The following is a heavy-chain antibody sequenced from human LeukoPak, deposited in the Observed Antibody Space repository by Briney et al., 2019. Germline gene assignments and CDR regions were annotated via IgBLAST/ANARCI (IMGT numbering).Heavy chain of an antibody. Sequence: PGGSLRLSCAASGFTFTIYSINWVRQAPGKGLEWVSIIFSTGNTYYADSVQGRFTISRDNSKNTLYLQMDSLRAEDTAVYYCASVFWNGHWGQGTLVTVSS. CDR3: ASVFWNGH. V-gene: IGHV3-66*01. CDR1: GFTFTIYS. J-gene: IGHJ4*02. CDR2: IFSTGNT. D-gene: IGHD3-3*01.